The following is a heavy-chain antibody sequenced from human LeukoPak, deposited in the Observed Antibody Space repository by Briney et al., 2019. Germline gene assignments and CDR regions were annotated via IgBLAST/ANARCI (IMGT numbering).Heavy chain of an antibody. CDR1: GDSIRSYY. Sequence: SETLSLTCNVSGDSIRSYYWNWIRQAPGKALEWIGHIHNNGDIAYNFSLKSRVTISMDTSKNQFSLKLSSVTAADTAVYYCGRWGYFDSGNYFVVDYWGQGTVVTVSS. V-gene: IGHV4-59*01. J-gene: IGHJ4*02. CDR3: GRWGYFDSGNYFVVDY. CDR2: IHNNGDI. D-gene: IGHD3-22*01.